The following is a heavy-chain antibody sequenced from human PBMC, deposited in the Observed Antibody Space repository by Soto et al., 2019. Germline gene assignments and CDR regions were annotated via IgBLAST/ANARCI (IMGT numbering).Heavy chain of an antibody. CDR2: ISPTNGYT. D-gene: IGHD6-19*01. CDR1: GFTFSDYY. Sequence: QVQLVESGGGLVKPGGSLRLSCAASGFTFSDYYMSWIRQAPGKGLEWVSYISPTNGYTNHADSVRGRFTISRDNAKTSLYLQLNSLRVEDTAVYYCAREAVPGSPRGLDVWGQGTTVTVSS. CDR3: AREAVPGSPRGLDV. J-gene: IGHJ6*02. V-gene: IGHV3-11*06.